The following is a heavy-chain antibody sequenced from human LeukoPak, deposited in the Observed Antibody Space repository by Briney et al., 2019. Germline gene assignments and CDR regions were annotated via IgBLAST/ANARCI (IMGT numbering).Heavy chain of an antibody. CDR3: ASVYDSSGYYPF. Sequence: SETLSLTCAVYGGSFSGYYWSWIRQLPGKRLEWIGEINHSGSTNYNPSLKSRVTISVDTSKNQFSLKLSSVTAADTAVYYCASVYDSSGYYPFWGQGTLVTVSS. CDR1: GGSFSGYY. J-gene: IGHJ4*02. D-gene: IGHD3-22*01. V-gene: IGHV4-34*01. CDR2: INHSGST.